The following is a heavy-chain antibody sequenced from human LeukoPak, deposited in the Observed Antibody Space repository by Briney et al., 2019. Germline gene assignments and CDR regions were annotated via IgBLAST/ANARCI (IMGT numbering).Heavy chain of an antibody. CDR2: ISGYNGNT. Sequence: ASVKVSCKTSGYTFTAHYLVWVRQAPGQGLEWMGWISGYNGNTNYAQKLQGRVTMTTDTSTSTAYMELRSLRSDDTAVYYCASPFSGSWGQGTLVTVSS. CDR1: GYTFTAHY. CDR3: ASPFSGS. V-gene: IGHV1-18*01. J-gene: IGHJ4*02. D-gene: IGHD1-26*01.